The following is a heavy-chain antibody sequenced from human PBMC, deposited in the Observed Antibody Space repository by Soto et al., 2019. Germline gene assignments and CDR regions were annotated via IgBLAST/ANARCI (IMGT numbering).Heavy chain of an antibody. V-gene: IGHV3-48*01. Sequence: EVKLVESGGKLVQPGGSLRLSCAASGFTFSAYGMNWVRQAPGKGLEWVSYISNAASSKYYADSVKGRFTVSRDNAKGSWYLQMDSLRAEDTAVYYCARGDWSSGYWGQGTLVTVSS. D-gene: IGHD1-1*01. CDR2: ISNAASSK. CDR1: GFTFSAYG. J-gene: IGHJ4*02. CDR3: ARGDWSSGY.